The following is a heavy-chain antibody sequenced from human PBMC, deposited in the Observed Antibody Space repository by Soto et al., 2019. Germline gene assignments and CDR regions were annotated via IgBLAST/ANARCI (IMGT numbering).Heavy chain of an antibody. D-gene: IGHD3-3*01. CDR2: FDPEDGET. Sequence: GASVKVSCKVSGYTLTELSMHWVRQAPGKGLEWMGGFDPEDGETIYAQKFQGRVTMTEDTSTDTAYMELSSLRSEDTAVYYCATVRLRSRANPFLAVRFLEPRPFDYWGQGTLVTVSS. V-gene: IGHV1-24*01. CDR3: ATVRLRSRANPFLAVRFLEPRPFDY. CDR1: GYTLTELS. J-gene: IGHJ4*02.